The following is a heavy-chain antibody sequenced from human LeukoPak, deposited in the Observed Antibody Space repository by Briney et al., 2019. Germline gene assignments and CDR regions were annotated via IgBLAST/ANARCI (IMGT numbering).Heavy chain of an antibody. Sequence: PGGSLRLSCAASGFTFSGYWIHWVRQAPGKGLVWVSRINSDGSSTSYADSVKGRFTISRDNAKNSLYLQMNSLRAEDTAVYYCARDPLLGYSYGSPNWFDPWGQGTLVTVSS. CDR3: ARDPLLGYSYGSPNWFDP. J-gene: IGHJ5*02. V-gene: IGHV3-74*01. D-gene: IGHD5-18*01. CDR2: INSDGSST. CDR1: GFTFSGYW.